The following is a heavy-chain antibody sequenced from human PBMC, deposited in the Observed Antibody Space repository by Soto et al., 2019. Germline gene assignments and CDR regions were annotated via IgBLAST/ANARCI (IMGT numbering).Heavy chain of an antibody. V-gene: IGHV3-21*01. D-gene: IGHD1-20*01. CDR3: AKLGNRYNWNDNWFDP. Sequence: EVQLVESGGGLVKPGGSLRLSCAASGFTFSSYSMNWVRQAPGKGLEWVSSISSSSSYIYYADSVKGRFTISRDNAKNSLSLQMNSLRAQDTAVYYCAKLGNRYNWNDNWFDPLGQGTLVTVSS. CDR1: GFTFSSYS. CDR2: ISSSSSYI. J-gene: IGHJ5*02.